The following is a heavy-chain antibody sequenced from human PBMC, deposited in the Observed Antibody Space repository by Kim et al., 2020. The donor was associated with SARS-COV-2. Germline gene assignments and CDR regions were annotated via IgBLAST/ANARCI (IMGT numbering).Heavy chain of an antibody. CDR3: ARLSRRGWFDP. CDR2: IYYSGST. J-gene: IGHJ5*02. V-gene: IGHV4-39*01. CDR1: GGSISSSSYY. Sequence: SETLSLTCTVSGGSISSSSYYWGWIRQPPGKGLEWIGSIYYSGSTYYNPSLKSRVTISVDTSKNQFSLKLSSVTAADTAVYYCARLSRRGWFDPWGQGTLVTVSS. D-gene: IGHD2-2*01.